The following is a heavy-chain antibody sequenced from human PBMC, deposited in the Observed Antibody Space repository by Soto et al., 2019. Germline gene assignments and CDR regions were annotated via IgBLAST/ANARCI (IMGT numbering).Heavy chain of an antibody. Sequence: QVQLVESGGGVFQPGWALRLSCAASGFTSGSYAIHWVRQAPGKGLEWVAGISYDGSSRYYADSVKGRFTITRDNSKNTLYLQMNSLTTEDTAVYYCAKGGKWLVDPIDYWGQGTLVTVSS. CDR2: ISYDGSSR. CDR3: AKGGKWLVDPIDY. V-gene: IGHV3-30*18. J-gene: IGHJ4*02. D-gene: IGHD6-19*01. CDR1: GFTSGSYA.